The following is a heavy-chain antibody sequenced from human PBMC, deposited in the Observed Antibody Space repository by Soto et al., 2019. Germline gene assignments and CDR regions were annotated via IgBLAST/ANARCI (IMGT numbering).Heavy chain of an antibody. CDR1: GLTFISYA. J-gene: IGHJ2*01. V-gene: IGHV3-23*01. CDR3: VRNVPGSTTRPDYWYFDL. CDR2: ISGGGDAT. D-gene: IGHD3-10*02. Sequence: EVQLLDSGGGLVQPGESLRLSCAASGLTFISYAMNWVRQAPGKGLQWVSAISGGGDATFYADSVKGRFTISRDNSRNTVTLHMNSLGADDTAVYYCVRNVPGSTTRPDYWYFDLWGRGTLVTVSS.